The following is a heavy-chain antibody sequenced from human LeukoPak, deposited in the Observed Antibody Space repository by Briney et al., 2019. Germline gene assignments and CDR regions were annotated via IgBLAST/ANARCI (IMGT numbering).Heavy chain of an antibody. CDR1: GFTFSTYG. J-gene: IGHJ4*02. V-gene: IGHV3-23*01. D-gene: IGHD3-16*01. Sequence: QTGGSLRLSCAASGFTFSTYGMSWIRQAPGKGLEWVSSISGSGGRTYYADSVKGRFTISRDNSRNTLFLQMNSLKADDTAVYYCAKGGGGVLASWGQGTLVTVSS. CDR2: ISGSGGRT. CDR3: AKGGGGVLAS.